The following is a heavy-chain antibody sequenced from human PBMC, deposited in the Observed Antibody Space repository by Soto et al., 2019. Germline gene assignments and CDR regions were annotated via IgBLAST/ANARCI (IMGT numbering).Heavy chain of an antibody. CDR2: INHSGST. CDR3: ARHAGYSSGRRWFAP. V-gene: IGHV4-34*01. D-gene: IGHD3-22*01. Sequence: PSETLSLTCAVYGGSFSGYYWSWIRQPPGKGLEWIGEINHSGSTNYNPSLKSRVTISVDTSKNQFSLKLSSVTAADTAVFFCARHAGYSSGRRWFAPWGQGTLVTVSS. J-gene: IGHJ5*02. CDR1: GGSFSGYY.